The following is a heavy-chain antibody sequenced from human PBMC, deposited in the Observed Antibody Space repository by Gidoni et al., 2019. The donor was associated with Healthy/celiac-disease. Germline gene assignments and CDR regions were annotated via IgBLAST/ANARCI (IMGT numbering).Heavy chain of an antibody. CDR3: ARASDFWSGYLWERPGGFDY. J-gene: IGHJ4*02. V-gene: IGHV3-48*01. CDR1: SYS. D-gene: IGHD3-3*01. Sequence: SYSMNWVRQAPGKGLEWVSYISSSSSTIYYADSVKGRFTISRDNAKNSLYLQMNSLRAEDTAVYYCARASDFWSGYLWERPGGFDYWGQGTLVTVSS. CDR2: ISSSSSTI.